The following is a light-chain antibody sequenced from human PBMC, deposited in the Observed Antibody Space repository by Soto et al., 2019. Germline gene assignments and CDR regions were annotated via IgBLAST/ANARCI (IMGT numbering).Light chain of an antibody. CDR3: ETWDSNPWV. J-gene: IGLJ3*02. V-gene: IGLV4-60*03. CDR2: LEGSGSY. CDR1: SGHSSYI. Sequence: QAVVTQSSSASASLGSSVKLTCTLSSGHSSYIIAWHQQQPGKAPRYLMKLEGSGSYNKGSGVPDRFSGSSSGAGRYLTISNLQSEDEADYYCETWDSNPWVFGGGTKLTVL.